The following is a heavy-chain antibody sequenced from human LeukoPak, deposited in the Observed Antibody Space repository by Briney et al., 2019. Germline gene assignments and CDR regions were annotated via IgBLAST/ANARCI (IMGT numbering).Heavy chain of an antibody. CDR3: ARDVLYAFDI. J-gene: IGHJ3*02. V-gene: IGHV1-2*02. Sequence: ASVKVSCKASGCTFSDCYIHWVRQAPGQGLEWMGWINPNSGGTNYAQKLQGRVTMTTDTSTSTAYMELRSLRSDDTAVYYCARDVLYAFDIWGQGTMVTVSS. CDR1: GCTFSDCY. D-gene: IGHD2-8*01. CDR2: INPNSGGT.